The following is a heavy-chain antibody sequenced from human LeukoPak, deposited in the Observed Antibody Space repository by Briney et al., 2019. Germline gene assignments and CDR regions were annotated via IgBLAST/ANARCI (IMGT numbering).Heavy chain of an antibody. CDR1: GFTFRSYS. Sequence: GGSLRLSCAASGFTFRSYSMNWVRQAPGKGLEWVSSISSSSSYIYYADSVKGRFTISRDNAKNSLYLQMNSLGAEDTAVYYCARRSDGGWFDPWGQGTLVTVSS. D-gene: IGHD3-10*01. J-gene: IGHJ5*02. V-gene: IGHV3-21*01. CDR2: ISSSSSYI. CDR3: ARRSDGGWFDP.